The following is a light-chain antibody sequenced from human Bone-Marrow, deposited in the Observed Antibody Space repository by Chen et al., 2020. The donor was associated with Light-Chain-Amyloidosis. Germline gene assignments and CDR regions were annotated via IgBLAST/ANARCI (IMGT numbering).Light chain of an antibody. CDR1: SSNIGAGYD. V-gene: IGLV1-40*01. CDR2: GNS. CDR3: QSYYSSLSGVWV. J-gene: IGLJ3*02. Sequence: QPVLTQPPSVSGAPGQRVTISCTGSSSNIGAGYDVHWYQPLPGTAPKLLIYGNSNLPSGVPDRFSGSKSGTSASLAITGLQAEDEADYYCQSYYSSLSGVWVFGGGTKLTVL.